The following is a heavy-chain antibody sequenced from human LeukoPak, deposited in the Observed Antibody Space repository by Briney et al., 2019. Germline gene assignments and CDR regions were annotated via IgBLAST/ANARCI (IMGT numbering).Heavy chain of an antibody. J-gene: IGHJ4*02. CDR1: GVSISSGDYY. CDR3: ARAAAAGPINLLDY. Sequence: SPTLSLTCTVSGVSISSGDYYWRWIRQPPGKGRGWIGYINYSGSTYYNPSLKSRVTISVDTSKNQFSLKLSSVTAADTAVYYWARAAAAGPINLLDYWGQGTLVTASS. D-gene: IGHD6-13*01. V-gene: IGHV4-30-4*01. CDR2: INYSGST.